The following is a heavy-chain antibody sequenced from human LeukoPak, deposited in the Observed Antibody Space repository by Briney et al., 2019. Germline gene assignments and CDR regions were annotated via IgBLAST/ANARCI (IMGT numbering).Heavy chain of an antibody. CDR2: ISGSGGGT. J-gene: IGHJ4*02. Sequence: GSLRLSCVASGFTFRGYAMSWVRQAPGKGLEWVSSISGSGGGTYYTDSVKGRFTISRDNSKNTLFLQMNSLRAEDTAVYFCARDIAVEGTDVDYWGQGTLVTVSS. D-gene: IGHD6-13*01. V-gene: IGHV3-23*01. CDR3: ARDIAVEGTDVDY. CDR1: GFTFRGYA.